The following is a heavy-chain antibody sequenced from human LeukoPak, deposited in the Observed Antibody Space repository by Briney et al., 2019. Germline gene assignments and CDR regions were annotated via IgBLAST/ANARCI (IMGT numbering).Heavy chain of an antibody. Sequence: GRSLRLSCAASGFTFDDYAMHWVRQAPGKGLEWVSGISWNSGSIGYADSAKGRFTISRDNAKNSLYLQMNSLRAEDTVLYYCAKELRGYSYAPFDYWGQGTLVTVSS. J-gene: IGHJ4*02. V-gene: IGHV3-9*01. CDR3: AKELRGYSYAPFDY. CDR2: ISWNSGSI. CDR1: GFTFDDYA. D-gene: IGHD5-18*01.